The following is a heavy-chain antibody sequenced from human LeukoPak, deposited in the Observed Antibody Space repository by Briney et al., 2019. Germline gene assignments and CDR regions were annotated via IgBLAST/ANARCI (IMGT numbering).Heavy chain of an antibody. CDR1: GFTFSSYW. D-gene: IGHD4-17*01. CDR2: INSDGSTT. CDR3: VAVTGDY. J-gene: IGHJ4*02. V-gene: IGHV3-74*01. Sequence: PGRSLRLSCAASGFTFSSYWMHWVRQAPGKGLVWVSRINSDGSTTSYADSVKGRFTISRDNAKNTLYLQMNSLRADDTAVYYCVAVTGDYWGQGTLVTVSS.